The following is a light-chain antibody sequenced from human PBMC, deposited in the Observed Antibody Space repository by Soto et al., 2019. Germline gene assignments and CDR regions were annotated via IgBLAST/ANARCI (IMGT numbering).Light chain of an antibody. CDR1: QSLLHSNGYNY. J-gene: IGKJ3*01. V-gene: IGKV2-28*01. Sequence: DIVMTQSPLSLPVTPGEPASISCRSSQSLLHSNGYNYLDWYLQKPGPSPQLLIYLGSNRASGVPDRFSGSGSGTDFTLKISRVEAEDVGVYYCMQALQTPGTFGPGTKVDIK. CDR2: LGS. CDR3: MQALQTPGT.